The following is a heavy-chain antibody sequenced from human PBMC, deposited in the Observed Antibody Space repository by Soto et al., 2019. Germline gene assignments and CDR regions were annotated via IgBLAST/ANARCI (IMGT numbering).Heavy chain of an antibody. Sequence: EVQLVESGGGLVQPGGSLRLSCAASGFTFSSYNMNWVRQAPGKGLEWVSYISSSSSTIYYADSVKGRFTISRDNAENSLYLQMNSLRDEDTAVYYCARDPGTAMAHDAFDIWGQGTMVTVSS. J-gene: IGHJ3*02. V-gene: IGHV3-48*02. CDR3: ARDPGTAMAHDAFDI. CDR1: GFTFSSYN. CDR2: ISSSSSTI. D-gene: IGHD5-18*01.